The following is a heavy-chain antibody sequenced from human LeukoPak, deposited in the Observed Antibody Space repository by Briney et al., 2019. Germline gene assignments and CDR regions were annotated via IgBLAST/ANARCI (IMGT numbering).Heavy chain of an antibody. D-gene: IGHD3-22*01. V-gene: IGHV1-69*05. CDR1: GGTFSSYA. CDR3: AREMYYYDPPGGNLRFDP. CDR2: IIPIFGTA. J-gene: IGHJ5*02. Sequence: SVKVSCKASGGTFSSYAISWVRQAPGQGLEWMGGIIPIFGTANYAQKFQGRVTITTDESTSTAYLELSSLRSEDTAVYYCAREMYYYDPPGGNLRFDPWGQGTLVTVSS.